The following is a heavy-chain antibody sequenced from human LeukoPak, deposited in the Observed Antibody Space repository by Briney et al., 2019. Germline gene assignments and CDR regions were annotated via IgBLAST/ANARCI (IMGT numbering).Heavy chain of an antibody. CDR3: ARDTFPQKSGSKY. CDR2: ISAYNGNT. D-gene: IGHD3-16*01. Sequence: ASVKVSCKASGYTFTGYYMHWVRQAPGQGLEWMGWISAYNGNTNYAQKLQGRVTMTTDTSTSTAYMELRSLRSDAAAVYCCARDTFPQKSGSKYWGQGTLVTVSS. J-gene: IGHJ4*02. V-gene: IGHV1-18*04. CDR1: GYTFTGYY.